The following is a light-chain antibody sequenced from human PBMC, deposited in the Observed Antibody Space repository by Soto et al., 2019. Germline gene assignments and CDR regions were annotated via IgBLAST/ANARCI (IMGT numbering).Light chain of an antibody. Sequence: QSAMTQPRLVSGSPGQSVTISCAGTSSDVGGYNYVSWYQQHPDKAPKLLIYDVTKRPSGVPDRFSGSKSGNTASLTISGLQAEDEADYYCCSFAGTYTFVFGTGTKLTVL. V-gene: IGLV2-11*01. CDR3: CSFAGTYTFV. CDR1: SSDVGGYNY. J-gene: IGLJ1*01. CDR2: DVT.